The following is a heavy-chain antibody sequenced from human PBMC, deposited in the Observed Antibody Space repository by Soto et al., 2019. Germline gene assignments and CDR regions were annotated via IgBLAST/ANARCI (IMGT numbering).Heavy chain of an antibody. D-gene: IGHD3-16*01. CDR1: GFKFSNYA. CDR3: AKDRRAGGNSAFYFDY. J-gene: IGHJ4*02. CDR2: ISATGGGT. V-gene: IGHV3-23*01. Sequence: GGSLRLSCAASGFKFSNYAMSWVRQAPGKGLEWVSLISATGGGTYYADSVKGRFTISRDNSHNTLYLQVHSLTAEDTAVYYCAKDRRAGGNSAFYFDYWGQGAQVTVSS.